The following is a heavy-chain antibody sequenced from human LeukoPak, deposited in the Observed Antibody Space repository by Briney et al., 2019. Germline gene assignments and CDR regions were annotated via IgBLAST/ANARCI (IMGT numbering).Heavy chain of an antibody. Sequence: PGGSLRLSCAASGFTFNNGWMSWVRQAPGKGLEWVGRIKSKTDGGTTDYAAPVKGRFTISRDDSKNTLYLQMNRLKTEETAVYYCTKDLYCSSTSCYVADAFDIWGQGTMVTVSS. CDR3: TKDLYCSSTSCYVADAFDI. CDR2: IKSKTDGGTT. J-gene: IGHJ3*02. CDR1: GFTFNNGW. V-gene: IGHV3-15*01. D-gene: IGHD2-2*01.